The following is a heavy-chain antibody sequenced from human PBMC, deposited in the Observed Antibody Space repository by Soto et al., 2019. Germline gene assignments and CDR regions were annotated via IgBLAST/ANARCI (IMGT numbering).Heavy chain of an antibody. CDR3: ARDLAKDGQGLYLDY. J-gene: IGHJ4*02. CDR2: IIPIFGAA. D-gene: IGHD1-26*01. Sequence: SVKVSCKASGGTFSSYAISWVRQAPGQGLEWMGGIIPIFGAANYAQKFQGRVTITADESTSTAYMELSSLRSEDTAVYYCARDLAKDGQGLYLDYWGQGTLVTVSS. V-gene: IGHV1-69*13. CDR1: GGTFSSYA.